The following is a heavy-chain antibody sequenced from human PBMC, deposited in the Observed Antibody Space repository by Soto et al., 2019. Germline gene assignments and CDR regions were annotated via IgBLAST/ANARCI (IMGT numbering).Heavy chain of an antibody. J-gene: IGHJ6*02. CDR1: GCTFSSYT. D-gene: IGHD2-15*01. Sequence: SVKVSCKASGCTFSSYTISCVRQAPGQGLEWMGRIIPILGIANYAQKFQGRVTITADKSTSTAYMELSSLRSEDTAVYYCARDIVVVVAAIYYYYGMDVWGQGTTVTVSS. V-gene: IGHV1-69*02. CDR2: IIPILGIA. CDR3: ARDIVVVVAAIYYYYGMDV.